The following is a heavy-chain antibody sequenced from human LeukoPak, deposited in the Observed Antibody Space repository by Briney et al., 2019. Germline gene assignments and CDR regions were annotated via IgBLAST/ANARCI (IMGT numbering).Heavy chain of an antibody. D-gene: IGHD6-13*01. CDR1: GGSISSGGYS. CDR2: ISYSGST. V-gene: IGHV4-30-4*07. CDR3: ARTYSRFYYFYMDV. J-gene: IGHJ6*03. Sequence: SETLSLTCAVSGGSISSGGYSWSWIRQPPGKGLEWIGYISYSGSTYYNPSLKSRVTISLDTSKNQISLKLSSVTAADTAVYYCARTYSRFYYFYMDVWGKGTSVTISS.